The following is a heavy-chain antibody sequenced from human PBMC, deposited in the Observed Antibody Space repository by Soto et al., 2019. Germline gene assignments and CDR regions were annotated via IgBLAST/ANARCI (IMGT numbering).Heavy chain of an antibody. CDR3: ARDYYYGMDV. Sequence: SQTVSVTCSISGDSFSSNSAAWNWIRQSPSRGLEWLGRTYYRSEWYNDYAVSMKSRIVITPDTSKNQFSLQLNSVTPEDTDVYFWARDYYYGMDVWGQGTTVTVSS. J-gene: IGHJ6*01. V-gene: IGHV6-1*01. CDR2: TYYRSEWYN. CDR1: GDSFSSNSAA.